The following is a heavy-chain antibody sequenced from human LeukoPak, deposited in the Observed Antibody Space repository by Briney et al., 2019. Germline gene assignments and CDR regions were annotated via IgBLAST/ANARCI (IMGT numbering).Heavy chain of an antibody. CDR2: IYYSGST. D-gene: IGHD4-23*01. V-gene: IGHV4-39*01. J-gene: IGHJ4*02. Sequence: GSLRLSCAASGFTFSSYSMNWIRQPPGKGLEWIGSIYYSGSTYYNPSLKSRVTISVDTSKNQFSLKLSSVTAADTAVYYCARHTLTPYYFDYWGQGTLVTVSS. CDR3: ARHTLTPYYFDY. CDR1: GFTFSSYS.